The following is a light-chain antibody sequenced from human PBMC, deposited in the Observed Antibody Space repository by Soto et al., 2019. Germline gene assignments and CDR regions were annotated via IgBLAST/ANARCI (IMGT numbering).Light chain of an antibody. J-gene: IGKJ5*01. V-gene: IGKV3-20*01. CDR2: GAS. CDR3: QQYGTSLSIT. CDR1: QSITSNF. Sequence: EIVLTQSPGTLSLSPGERATLSCRASQSITSNFLAWYQKKPGQSPMLLIYGASRRAKGIPDRFSGSGSGRDFSLTISRLEPEDFAVYYCQQYGTSLSITFGQGTRL.